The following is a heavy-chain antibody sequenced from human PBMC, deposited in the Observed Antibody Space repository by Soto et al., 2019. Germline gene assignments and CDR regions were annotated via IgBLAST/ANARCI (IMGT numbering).Heavy chain of an antibody. V-gene: IGHV3-7*01. CDR1: GLTFSNSW. CDR2: INQDGSER. D-gene: IGHD3-22*01. Sequence: EVQLVESGGGLVQPGGSLRLSCVASGLTFSNSWMSWVRQAPGKGLEWVANINQDGSERYYVDSVKGRFTISRDNAKNTLSLQMNSLRAEDTAVYYCARGHYDNKSWGQGTLVTVSS. J-gene: IGHJ5*02. CDR3: ARGHYDNKS.